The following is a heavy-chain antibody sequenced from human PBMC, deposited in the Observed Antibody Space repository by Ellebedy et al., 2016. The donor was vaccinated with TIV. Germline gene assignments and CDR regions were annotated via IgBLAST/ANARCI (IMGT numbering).Heavy chain of an antibody. Sequence: LRLSCDVSGDSISSGGYSWSWIRQPPGKGLEWIGYIHHSGNTYYNPSLKSRVTISVFRSENQFSLRLRSVTAADTAVYYCARAKGSGNYYGLAVWGPGTTVTVSS. CDR1: GDSISSGGYS. J-gene: IGHJ6*02. D-gene: IGHD3-10*01. V-gene: IGHV4-30-2*01. CDR2: IHHSGNT. CDR3: ARAKGSGNYYGLAV.